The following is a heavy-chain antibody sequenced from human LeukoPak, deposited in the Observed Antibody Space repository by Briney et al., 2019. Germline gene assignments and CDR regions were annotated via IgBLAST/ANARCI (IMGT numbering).Heavy chain of an antibody. J-gene: IGHJ4*02. CDR1: GYTFNGYY. CDR3: ARDPRNYYGSGSYSLGFDY. D-gene: IGHD3-10*01. CDR2: INPSGGST. Sequence: GVSVNVSCKASGYTFNGYYMHWVRQAPGHGLEWMGIINPSGGSTSYAQKFQGRVTMTRDMSTSTVYMELSSLRSEDTAVYYCARDPRNYYGSGSYSLGFDYWGQGTLVTVSS. V-gene: IGHV1-46*02.